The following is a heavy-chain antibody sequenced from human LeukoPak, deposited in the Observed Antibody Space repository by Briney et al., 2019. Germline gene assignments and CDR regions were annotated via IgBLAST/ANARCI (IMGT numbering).Heavy chain of an antibody. V-gene: IGHV3-74*01. CDR3: VSFYETY. D-gene: IGHD2/OR15-2a*01. CDR2: INSDASWP. J-gene: IGHJ4*02. Sequence: KGLVLVSHINSDASWPSYADSVKGRFTISKDTAKNTVYLQMNSLRAEDTAVYYCVSFYETYWGRGTLVTVSS.